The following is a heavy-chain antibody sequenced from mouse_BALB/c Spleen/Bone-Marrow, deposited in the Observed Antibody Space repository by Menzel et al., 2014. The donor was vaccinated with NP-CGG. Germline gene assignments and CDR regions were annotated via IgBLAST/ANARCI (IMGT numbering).Heavy chain of an antibody. CDR2: INPDSSTI. J-gene: IGHJ3*01. D-gene: IGHD1-2*01. CDR1: GFDFSRYW. V-gene: IGHV4-1*02. Sequence: EVQRVESGGGLVQPGGSLKLSCAASGFDFSRYWMSWVRQAPGKGLEWIGEINPDSSTINYTPSLKDKFIISRDNAKNTLYLQMSKVRSEDTALYYCSRMHYYGYVACWGQGALVTVAA. CDR3: SRMHYYGYVAC.